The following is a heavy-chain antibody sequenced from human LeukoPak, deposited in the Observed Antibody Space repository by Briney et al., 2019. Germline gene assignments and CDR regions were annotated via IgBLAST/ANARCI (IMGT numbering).Heavy chain of an antibody. Sequence: GGSLRLSCAASGFSLSSYWMSWVRQAPGKGLEWVANIKQDGNEIYYVDSVKGRFTISRDNAKNSLYLQMNSLRAEDTAVYYCARALRGYSGYDIDYWGQGTLVTVSS. CDR1: GFSLSSYW. CDR2: IKQDGNEI. CDR3: ARALRGYSGYDIDY. V-gene: IGHV3-7*01. D-gene: IGHD5-12*01. J-gene: IGHJ4*02.